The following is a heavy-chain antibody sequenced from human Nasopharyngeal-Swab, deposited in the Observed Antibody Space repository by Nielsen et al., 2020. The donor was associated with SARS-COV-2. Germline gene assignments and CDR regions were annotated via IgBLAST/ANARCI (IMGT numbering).Heavy chain of an antibody. D-gene: IGHD6-13*01. J-gene: IGHJ4*02. CDR2: INQDGSEQ. V-gene: IGHV3-7*01. CDR3: ARDLAGSDY. Sequence: GGSLRLSCAASGFTFSTYWMSWVRQAPGKGLEWVANINQDGSEQYYVDSVKGRFTISRDNAKTSLYLQMNSLRADDTAVYYCARDLAGSDYWGQGTLVTVS. CDR1: GFTFSTYW.